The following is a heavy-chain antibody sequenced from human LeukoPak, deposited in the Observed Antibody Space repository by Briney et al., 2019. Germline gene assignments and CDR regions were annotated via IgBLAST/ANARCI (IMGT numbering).Heavy chain of an antibody. CDR3: ARDSSRAAVNDY. D-gene: IGHD4-23*01. V-gene: IGHV3-21*01. CDR2: ISSSSSYI. CDR1: GFTFSSYS. Sequence: GGSLRLSCAASGFTFSSYSMNWVRQAPGKGLEWVSSISSSSSYIYYADSVEGRFTISRDNAKNSLYLQMNSLRAEDTAVYYRARDSSRAAVNDYWGQGTLVTVSS. J-gene: IGHJ4*02.